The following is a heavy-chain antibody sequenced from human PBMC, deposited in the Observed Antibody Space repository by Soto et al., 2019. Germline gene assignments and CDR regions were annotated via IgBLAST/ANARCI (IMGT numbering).Heavy chain of an antibody. V-gene: IGHV4-34*01. CDR3: ARARKSGDHSLGLEH. D-gene: IGHD5-12*01. J-gene: IGHJ1*01. CDR2: IDYRENT. Sequence: QVQLRQWGAGLLKPSETLSLTCAVYGGSFSGLSWNWLRQSPGTGLQWVGEIDYRENTNYNPSVKSRATLSVDESKTQFSLKLSSVTAADTAIYYCARARKSGDHSLGLEHWGQGNQVFVS. CDR1: GGSFSGLS.